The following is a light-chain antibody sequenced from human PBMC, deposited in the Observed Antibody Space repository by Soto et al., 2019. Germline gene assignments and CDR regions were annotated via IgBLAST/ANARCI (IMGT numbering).Light chain of an antibody. CDR2: DAS. CDR1: QSIKNW. V-gene: IGKV1-5*01. Sequence: DIQMTQSPSTLSASVGDRVTITCRASQSIKNWLAWYQQKPGTAPKFLIYDASTLESGVPSRFSGSGSGTEFTLTFSSLQADDFATYFCQQYDDYPLTFGGGTKVEIK. J-gene: IGKJ4*01. CDR3: QQYDDYPLT.